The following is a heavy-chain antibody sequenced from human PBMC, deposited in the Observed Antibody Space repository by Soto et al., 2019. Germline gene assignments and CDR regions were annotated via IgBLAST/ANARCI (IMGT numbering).Heavy chain of an antibody. J-gene: IGHJ4*02. CDR1: GFTFSSYA. V-gene: IGHV3-23*01. CDR3: AKRSRGGAVSFSFHY. D-gene: IGHD1-26*01. Sequence: EVQLLESGGGLVQPGGSLRLSCAASGFTFSSYAMSWVRQAPGKGLEWVSAISGSGGSTYYADSVKGRFTISRDNSKNSLYVQMNGRGAEDRVGFYGAKRSRGGAVSFSFHYWGRGSLVTVS. CDR2: ISGSGGST.